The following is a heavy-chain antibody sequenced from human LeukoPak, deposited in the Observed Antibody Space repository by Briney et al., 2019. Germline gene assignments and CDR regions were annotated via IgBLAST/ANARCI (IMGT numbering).Heavy chain of an antibody. CDR2: ITPSGGAT. D-gene: IGHD3-9*01. Sequence: GGSLRLSCAASGFTFSDCYMTWIRQVPGRGLEWVSYITPSGGATYYADSVKGRFTISRDNAKNSLYLQMNSLTAEDTAVYYCARRSFHWLSGRYFDYWGQGTLVTVSS. V-gene: IGHV3-11*01. J-gene: IGHJ4*02. CDR1: GFTFSDCY. CDR3: ARRSFHWLSGRYFDY.